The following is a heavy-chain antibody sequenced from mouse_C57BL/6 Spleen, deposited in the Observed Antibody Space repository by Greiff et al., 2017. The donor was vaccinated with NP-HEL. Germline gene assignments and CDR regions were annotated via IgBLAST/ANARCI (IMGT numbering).Heavy chain of an antibody. CDR1: GFTFSDYY. D-gene: IGHD2-1*01. Sequence: LVESGGGLVQPGGSLKLSCAASGFTFSDYYMYWVRQTPEKRLEWVAYISNGGGSTYYPDTVKGRFTISRDNANNTLSLQMSRLKSEDTAMYYWASNYEGTAWFAYWGQGTLVTVSA. J-gene: IGHJ3*01. CDR3: ASNYEGTAWFAY. CDR2: ISNGGGST. V-gene: IGHV5-12*01.